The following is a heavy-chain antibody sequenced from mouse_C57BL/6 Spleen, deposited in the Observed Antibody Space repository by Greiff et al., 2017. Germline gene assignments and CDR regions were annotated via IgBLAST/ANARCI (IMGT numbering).Heavy chain of an antibody. Sequence: VQLVESGPELVKPGASVKISCKASGYAFSSSWMNWVKQRPGKGLEWIGRIYPGDGDTNYNGKFKGKATLTADKSSSTAYMQLSSLTSEDSAVYFCARTYYGSSFYWYFDVWGTGTTVTVSS. CDR2: IYPGDGDT. D-gene: IGHD1-1*01. CDR1: GYAFSSSW. J-gene: IGHJ1*03. CDR3: ARTYYGSSFYWYFDV. V-gene: IGHV1-82*01.